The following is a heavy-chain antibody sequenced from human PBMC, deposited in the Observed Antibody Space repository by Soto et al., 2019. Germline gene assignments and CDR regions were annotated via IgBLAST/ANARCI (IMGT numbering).Heavy chain of an antibody. D-gene: IGHD3-22*01. J-gene: IGHJ6*02. Sequence: EVQLVESGGGLVQPGGSLRLSCAASGFTLSSYWMSWVRQAPGKGLEWVANIKQDGSEKYYVDSVKGRFTISRDNAKNSLYLQMNSLRAEDTAVYYRARDYYDSSGYRYYYYGMDVWGQGTTVTVSS. CDR2: IKQDGSEK. CDR3: ARDYYDSSGYRYYYYGMDV. V-gene: IGHV3-7*01. CDR1: GFTLSSYW.